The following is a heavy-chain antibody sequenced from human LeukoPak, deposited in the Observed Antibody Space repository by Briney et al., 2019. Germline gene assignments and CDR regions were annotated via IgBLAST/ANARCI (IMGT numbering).Heavy chain of an antibody. CDR2: ISWNSGSI. J-gene: IGHJ4*02. D-gene: IGHD3-10*01. V-gene: IGHV3-9*01. CDR3: ALTPDYYGSGSFDY. CDR1: GFTFDDYA. Sequence: GGSLRLSCAASGFTFDDYAMHWVRQAPGKGLEWVSGISWNSGSIGYADSVKGRFTISRDNAKTSLYLQMNSLRAEDTALYYCALTPDYYGSGSFDYWGQGTLVTVSS.